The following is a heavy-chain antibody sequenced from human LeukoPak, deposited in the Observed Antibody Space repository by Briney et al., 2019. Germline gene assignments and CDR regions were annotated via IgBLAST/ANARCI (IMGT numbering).Heavy chain of an antibody. D-gene: IGHD6-13*01. Sequence: GGSLRLSCAASGFTFSSYAMHWVRQAPGKGLEWVAVISYDGSNKYYADSVKGRFTISRDNSKNTLYLQMNSLRAEDTAVYYCARDHGYSSSWTHYYFDYWGQGTLVTVSS. CDR1: GFTFSSYA. V-gene: IGHV3-30*04. J-gene: IGHJ4*02. CDR2: ISYDGSNK. CDR3: ARDHGYSSSWTHYYFDY.